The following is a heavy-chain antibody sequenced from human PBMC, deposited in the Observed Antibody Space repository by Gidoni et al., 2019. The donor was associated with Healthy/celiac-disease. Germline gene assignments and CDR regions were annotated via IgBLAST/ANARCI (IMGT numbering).Heavy chain of an antibody. CDR1: GCSISSYY. V-gene: IGHV4-59*01. CDR3: ARDVTGMPYYYGMDV. J-gene: IGHJ6*02. Sequence: QVQLQESGPGLVKPSETLSLTCTVSGCSISSYYWRWIRQPPGKGLEWIGYIYYSGSTNYNPSLKSRVTISVDTSKNQFSLKLSSVTAADTAVYYCARDVTGMPYYYGMDVWGQGTTVTFSS. CDR2: IYYSGST. D-gene: IGHD7-27*01.